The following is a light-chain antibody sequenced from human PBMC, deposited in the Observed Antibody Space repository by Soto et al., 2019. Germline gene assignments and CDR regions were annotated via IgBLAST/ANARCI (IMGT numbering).Light chain of an antibody. CDR1: SSDVGGYNY. CDR2: EVP. J-gene: IGLJ3*02. CDR3: SSYAASNNFYFV. V-gene: IGLV2-8*01. Sequence: QSALTQPPSASGSPGQSVTISCTGTSSDVGGYNYVSWYQQYPGRAPTLMIYEVPKRPSGVPDRFSGSKSGNTASLTVSGLQAEDEADYYCSSYAASNNFYFVFGGGTKLTVL.